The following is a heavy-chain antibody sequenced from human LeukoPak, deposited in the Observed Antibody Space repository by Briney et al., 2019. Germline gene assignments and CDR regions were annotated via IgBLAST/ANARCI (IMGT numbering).Heavy chain of an antibody. V-gene: IGHV3-23*01. D-gene: IGHD6-19*01. CDR1: GFTFSSYA. CDR2: ISATGGST. J-gene: IGHJ4*02. Sequence: PGGSLRLSCAASGFTFSSYAITWVRQPPGKGLGWVSKISATGGSTYYADSVKGRFTISRDNSKDTLYLQMNSLRAEDTAVYYCAKGGYSSGWRNYFDYWGQGTLVTVSS. CDR3: AKGGYSSGWRNYFDY.